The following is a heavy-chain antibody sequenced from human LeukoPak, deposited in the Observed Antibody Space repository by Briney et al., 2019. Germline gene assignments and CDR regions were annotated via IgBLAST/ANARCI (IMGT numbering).Heavy chain of an antibody. Sequence: SATLSLTCTVSAGSIGSYYWNWIRQAPGNWLEWIGYIHYSARTNHNSSLKSRVTISVDTSKNPYCLKLSSVTAADTAVYYCARDGVAGGFDYWGQGTLVTVSS. CDR1: AGSIGSYY. CDR3: ARDGVAGGFDY. J-gene: IGHJ4*02. CDR2: IHYSART. D-gene: IGHD6-19*01. V-gene: IGHV4-59*01.